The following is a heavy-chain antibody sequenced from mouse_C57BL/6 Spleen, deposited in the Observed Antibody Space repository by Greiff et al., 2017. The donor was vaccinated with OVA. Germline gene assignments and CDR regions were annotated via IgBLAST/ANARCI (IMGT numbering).Heavy chain of an antibody. CDR1: GYTFTSSW. CDR2: IHPNSGST. V-gene: IGHV1-64*01. J-gene: IGHJ4*01. Sequence: QVQLQQPGAELVKPGASVKLSCKASGYTFTSSWMPWVMQRPGQGLEWIGMIHPNSGSTNYNEKFKSKATLTVDKSSSTAYMQLSSLTSEDSAVYYCARFAMDYWGQGTSVTVSS. CDR3: ARFAMDY.